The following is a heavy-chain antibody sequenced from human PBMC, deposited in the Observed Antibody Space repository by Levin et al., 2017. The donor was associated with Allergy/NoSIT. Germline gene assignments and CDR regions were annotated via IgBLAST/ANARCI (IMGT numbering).Heavy chain of an antibody. CDR1: GFTFSSYG. CDR2: IWYDGSNK. Sequence: GESLKISCAASGFTFSSYGMHWVRQAPGKGLEWVAVIWYDGSNKYYADSVKGRFTISRDNSKNTLYLQMNSLRAEDTAVYYCARDTVTLSYWGQGTLVTVSS. V-gene: IGHV3-33*01. J-gene: IGHJ4*02. CDR3: ARDTVTLSY. D-gene: IGHD4-17*01.